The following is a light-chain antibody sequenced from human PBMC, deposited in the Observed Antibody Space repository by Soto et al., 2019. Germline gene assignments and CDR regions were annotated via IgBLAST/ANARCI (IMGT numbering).Light chain of an antibody. CDR2: EVD. CDR3: CSYAGGSTYA. J-gene: IGLJ1*01. CDR1: SSDIGSHKL. Sequence: QSALTPPASVSGSPGQSITLSCTGTSSDIGSHKLVSWYQHHPGTAPKLIIYEVDSRPSGISDRFSGSKSGNTASLTISGLQAEDEADYYCCSYAGGSTYAFGTGTKVTVL. V-gene: IGLV2-23*02.